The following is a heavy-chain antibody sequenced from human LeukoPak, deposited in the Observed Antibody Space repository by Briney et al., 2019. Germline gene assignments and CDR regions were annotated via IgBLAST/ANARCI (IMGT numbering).Heavy chain of an antibody. CDR1: GYSISSGYY. D-gene: IGHD6-19*01. J-gene: IGHJ4*02. V-gene: IGHV4-38-2*02. CDR2: IYHSGST. CDR3: ARGSSGWYTPRFDY. Sequence: SETLSLTCTVSGYSISSGYYWGWIRPPPGKGLEWIGSIYHSGSTYYNPSLKSRVTISVDTSKNQFSLKLSSVTAADTAVYYCARGSSGWYTPRFDYWGQGTLVTVSS.